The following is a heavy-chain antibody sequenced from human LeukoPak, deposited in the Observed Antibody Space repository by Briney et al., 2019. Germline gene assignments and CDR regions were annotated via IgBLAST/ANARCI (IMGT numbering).Heavy chain of an antibody. CDR2: IIPIFGTA. D-gene: IGHD6-13*01. CDR3: ARSQGPAAGTYYYYYGMDV. Sequence: ASVKVSCKASGGTFSSYAISWVRQAPGQGLEWMGGIIPIFGTANYAQKFQGRVTITADESTSTAYMELSSLRSEDTAVYYCARSQGPAAGTYYYYYGMDVWGQGTTVTVSS. CDR1: GGTFSSYA. V-gene: IGHV1-69*13. J-gene: IGHJ6*02.